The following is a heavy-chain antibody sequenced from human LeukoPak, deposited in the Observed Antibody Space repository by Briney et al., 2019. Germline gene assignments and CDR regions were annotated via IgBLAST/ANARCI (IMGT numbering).Heavy chain of an antibody. D-gene: IGHD2-2*03. CDR2: ISGSGGST. CDR3: AMDSGAFDI. J-gene: IGHJ3*02. V-gene: IGHV3-23*01. Sequence: GSLKLSCAASGFTFSSYAMSGVRQAPGKGLEWVSAISGSGGSTYYADSVKGRFTISRDNSKNTLYLQMNSLRAEDTAVYYCAMDSGAFDIWGQGTMVTVSS. CDR1: GFTFSSYA.